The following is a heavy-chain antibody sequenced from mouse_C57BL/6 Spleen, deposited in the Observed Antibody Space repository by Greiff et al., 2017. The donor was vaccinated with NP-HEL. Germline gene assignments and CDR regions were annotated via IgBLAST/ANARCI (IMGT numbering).Heavy chain of an antibody. J-gene: IGHJ2*01. D-gene: IGHD1-2*01. V-gene: IGHV1-18*01. CDR2: INPNNGGT. Sequence: EVQLVESGPELVKPGASVKIPCKASGYTFTDYNMDWVKQSHGKSLEWIGDINPNNGGTIYNQKFKGKATLTVDKSSSTAYMELRSLTSEDTAVYYCARWTTAFDYWGQGTTLTVSS. CDR1: GYTFTDYN. CDR3: ARWTTAFDY.